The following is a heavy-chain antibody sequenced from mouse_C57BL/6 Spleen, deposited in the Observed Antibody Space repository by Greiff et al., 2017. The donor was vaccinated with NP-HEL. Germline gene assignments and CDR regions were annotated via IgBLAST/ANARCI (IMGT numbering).Heavy chain of an antibody. CDR3: ARFDDDVGYAMDY. CDR2: INPNNGGT. D-gene: IGHD2-4*01. J-gene: IGHJ4*01. CDR1: GYTFTDYY. Sequence: EVQLQQSGPELVKPGASVKISCKASGYTFTDYYMNWVKQSHGKSLEWIGDINPNNGGTSYNQKFKGKATLTVDKSSSTAYMELRSLTSEDSAVDYCARFDDDVGYAMDYWGQGTSVTVSS. V-gene: IGHV1-26*01.